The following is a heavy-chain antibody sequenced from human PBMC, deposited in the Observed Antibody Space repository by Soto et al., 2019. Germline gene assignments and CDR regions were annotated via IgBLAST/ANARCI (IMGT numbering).Heavy chain of an antibody. CDR2: INPADSDT. CDR3: ARPPKNYGSTYFFDY. Sequence: GESLKISCKGSGYSFTTYWIGWVRQMPGKGLEWMGIINPADSDTRYSPSFQGQVTISADKSISTAYLQWNSLKASDTAMYYCARPPKNYGSTYFFDYWGQGTLVTVS. J-gene: IGHJ4*02. CDR1: GYSFTTYW. D-gene: IGHD3-10*01. V-gene: IGHV5-51*01.